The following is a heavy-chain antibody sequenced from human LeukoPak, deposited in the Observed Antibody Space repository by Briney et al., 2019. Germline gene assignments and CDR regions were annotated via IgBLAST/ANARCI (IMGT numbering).Heavy chain of an antibody. V-gene: IGHV1-69*04. J-gene: IGHJ4*02. CDR3: ARDHFGYYYDSSGSFDY. D-gene: IGHD3-22*01. CDR2: IIPILGIA. CDR1: GGTFSSYA. Sequence: SVKVSCKASGGTFSSYAISWVRQAPGQGLEWMGRIIPILGIANYAQKFQGRVTITADKSTSTAYMELSSLRSEDTAVYYCARDHFGYYYDSSGSFDYWGQGTLVTVSS.